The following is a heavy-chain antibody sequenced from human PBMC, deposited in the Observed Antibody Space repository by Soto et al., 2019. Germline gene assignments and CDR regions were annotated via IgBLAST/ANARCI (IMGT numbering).Heavy chain of an antibody. V-gene: IGHV4-31*03. CDR3: ARAVWDCSSTSCYNWFDP. D-gene: IGHD2-2*01. J-gene: IGHJ5*02. CDR1: GGSISSGGSY. Sequence: SETLSLTCTVSGGSISSGGSYWNWIRQRPGKGLEWIGYIYHSGSFYYTPSLKGRAIISADTSKNQFALKLSSVTAADTAVYYCARAVWDCSSTSCYNWFDPWGQGTLVTVSS. CDR2: IYHSGSF.